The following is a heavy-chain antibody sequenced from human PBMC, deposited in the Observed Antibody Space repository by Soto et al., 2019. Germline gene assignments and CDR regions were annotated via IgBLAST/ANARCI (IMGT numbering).Heavy chain of an antibody. V-gene: IGHV4-39*01. CDR2: IFYLGSS. Sequence: SETLSLTCTVSGDSIISSDFYWGWVRQPPGKGLEWIGSIFYLGSSYYNPSLKSRVTMSVDTSKNQLSLRLRSVTAADTALYFCARHSLALRKNNWFDPWGQGIMVTVSS. J-gene: IGHJ5*02. CDR1: GDSIISSDFY. D-gene: IGHD3-3*02. CDR3: ARHSLALRKNNWFDP.